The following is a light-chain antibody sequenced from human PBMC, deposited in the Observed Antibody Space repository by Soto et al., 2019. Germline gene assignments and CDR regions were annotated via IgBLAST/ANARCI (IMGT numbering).Light chain of an antibody. CDR2: DAS. J-gene: IGKJ4*01. V-gene: IGKV3-11*01. CDR3: QQRSNWLT. Sequence: EIVLTQSPATLSLSPGESATLSCRASQSVSSYLAWYQQKPGQAPRLLIYDASNRATGIPARFSGSGSGTDFTLTISSLEPEDFAVYYCQQRSNWLTFGGGTKVEIK. CDR1: QSVSSY.